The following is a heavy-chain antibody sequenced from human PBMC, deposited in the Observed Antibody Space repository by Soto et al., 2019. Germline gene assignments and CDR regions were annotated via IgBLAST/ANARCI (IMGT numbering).Heavy chain of an antibody. CDR1: GGSISSGDYY. J-gene: IGHJ3*02. Sequence: PSETLSLTCTVSGGSISSGDYYWSWIRQPPGKGLEWIGYIYYSGSTYYNPSLKSRVTISVDTSKNQFSLKLSSVTAADTAVYYCARLGRTYYYDSSGTTAFDIWGQGTMVTVSS. CDR2: IYYSGST. V-gene: IGHV4-30-4*01. CDR3: ARLGRTYYYDSSGTTAFDI. D-gene: IGHD3-22*01.